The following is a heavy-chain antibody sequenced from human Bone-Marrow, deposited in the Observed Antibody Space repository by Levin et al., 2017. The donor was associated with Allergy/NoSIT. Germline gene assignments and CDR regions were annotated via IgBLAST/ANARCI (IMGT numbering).Heavy chain of an antibody. CDR2: ISGSGGYT. Sequence: GESLKISCAASGFTFSSYAMTWVRQAPGKGLEWVSIISGSGGYTYHADSVKGRFTISRDNSKKTLYLQLNSLRAEDTAVYYCAKAPDILTGYSLLYYSFGMDVWGLGTTVTVSS. D-gene: IGHD3-9*01. J-gene: IGHJ6*02. V-gene: IGHV3-23*01. CDR3: AKAPDILTGYSLLYYSFGMDV. CDR1: GFTFSSYA.